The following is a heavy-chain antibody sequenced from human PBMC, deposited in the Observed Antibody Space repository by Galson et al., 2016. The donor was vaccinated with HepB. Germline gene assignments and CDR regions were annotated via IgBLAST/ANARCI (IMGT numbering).Heavy chain of an antibody. CDR3: AIDPSQWHDLLFGN. D-gene: IGHD6-19*01. V-gene: IGHV3-23*01. CDR1: GFTFDKYG. J-gene: IGHJ4*02. Sequence: SLRLSCAASGFTFDKYGMTWFRQAPGKGLEWVSTICGRCGDMDYADSVKGRFTISRDDSKHTLYLHMNSLRVEDTAIYYCAIDPSQWHDLLFGNWAQGTLVTVSA. CDR2: ICGRCGDM.